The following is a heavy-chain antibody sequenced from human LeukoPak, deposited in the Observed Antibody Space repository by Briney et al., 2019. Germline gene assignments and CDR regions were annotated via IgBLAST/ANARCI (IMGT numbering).Heavy chain of an antibody. Sequence: ASVKVSCKASGYTFTGYYMHWVRQAPGQGLEWMGIINPSGGSTSYAQKFQGRVTMTRDMSTSTVYMELSSLRSEDTAVYYCARDVRPTTVTTPAFDIWGQGTMVTVSS. D-gene: IGHD4-17*01. CDR1: GYTFTGYY. CDR3: ARDVRPTTVTTPAFDI. CDR2: INPSGGST. J-gene: IGHJ3*02. V-gene: IGHV1-46*01.